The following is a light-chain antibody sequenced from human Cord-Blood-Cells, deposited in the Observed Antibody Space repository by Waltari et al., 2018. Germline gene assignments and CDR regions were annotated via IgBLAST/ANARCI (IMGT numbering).Light chain of an antibody. CDR3: QQYYSTWT. CDR1: QSVLYSFNNKNY. V-gene: IGKV4-1*01. Sequence: DIVMTQSPDSLAVSLGERATINCKSSQSVLYSFNNKNYLAWYQQKPGQPPKLLIYWASTRESGVPDRFSCSGSGTDFTLTISSLQAEDVAVYYCQQYYSTWTFGQGTKVEIK. CDR2: WAS. J-gene: IGKJ1*01.